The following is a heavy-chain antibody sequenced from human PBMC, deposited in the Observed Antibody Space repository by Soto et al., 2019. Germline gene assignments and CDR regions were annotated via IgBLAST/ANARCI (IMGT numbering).Heavy chain of an antibody. J-gene: IGHJ5*02. CDR2: INHSGST. V-gene: IGHV4-34*01. D-gene: IGHD3-10*01. CDR3: VRELPAFGSGSYYRWFDP. Sequence: SETLSLTCSFSGDSVTSHYLTWIRQSPEKGLEWIGEINHSGSTNYNPSLKSRVTISVDTSKNQFSLKLSSVTAADTAVYYCVRELPAFGSGSYYRWFDPWGQGTLVTVSS. CDR1: GDSVTSHY.